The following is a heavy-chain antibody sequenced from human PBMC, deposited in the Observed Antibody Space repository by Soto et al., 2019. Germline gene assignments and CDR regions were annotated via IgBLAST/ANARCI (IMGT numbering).Heavy chain of an antibody. J-gene: IGHJ4*02. V-gene: IGHV3-15*07. CDR3: TADLVGLSRIIDY. CDR2: VKPKSAGETK. CDR1: GIIFSDAW. Sequence: PGGSLRLSCAVSGIIFSDAWLNLVRQAPGEGLEWVGRVKPKSAGETKDYAAPVKGRFTISRDDSENTLYLEMNSLKIEDTAVYYCTADLVGLSRIIDYWGQGTLVTVSS.